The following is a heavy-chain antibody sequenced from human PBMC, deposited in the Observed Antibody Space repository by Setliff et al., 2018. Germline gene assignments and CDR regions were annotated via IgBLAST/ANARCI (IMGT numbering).Heavy chain of an antibody. J-gene: IGHJ6*03. CDR1: GGTFRSYG. V-gene: IGHV1-69*13. Sequence: SVKVSCKASGGTFRSYGISWVRQAPGQGLEWMGGTIPSFGSTNYAQKFQDRVTITADESTSTAYMELRSLRSEDTAVYYCARDRRGCSGGSCYSVYYYYYMDVWGKGTTVTVSS. CDR3: ARDRRGCSGGSCYSVYYYYYMDV. D-gene: IGHD2-15*01. CDR2: TIPSFGST.